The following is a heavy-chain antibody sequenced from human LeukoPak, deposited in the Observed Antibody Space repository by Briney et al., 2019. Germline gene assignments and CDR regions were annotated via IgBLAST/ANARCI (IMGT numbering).Heavy chain of an antibody. CDR1: GFTFSSYG. D-gene: IGHD2-15*01. Sequence: GGSLRLSCAASGFTFSSYGMHWVRQAPGKGLEWVAVISYDGSNKYYADSVKGRFTISRDNSKNTLYLQMNSLRAEDTAVYYCAKDILRGATLYYYYYGMDVWGQGTTVTVSS. V-gene: IGHV3-30*18. CDR2: ISYDGSNK. J-gene: IGHJ6*02. CDR3: AKDILRGATLYYYYYGMDV.